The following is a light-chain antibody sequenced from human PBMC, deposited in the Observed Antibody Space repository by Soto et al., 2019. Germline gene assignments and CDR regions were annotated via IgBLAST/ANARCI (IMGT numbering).Light chain of an antibody. CDR3: QHYNNWLGT. V-gene: IGKV3-15*01. Sequence: EIVVTQSPALVSVSPGERVTLSCRAGQSVISSLAWYQQKLGQAPRLLIYGASTRATGIPARFSGSGSGTEFFLNISSLQSEDSAIYYCQHYNNWLGTFGGGTKVEIK. CDR1: QSVISS. CDR2: GAS. J-gene: IGKJ4*01.